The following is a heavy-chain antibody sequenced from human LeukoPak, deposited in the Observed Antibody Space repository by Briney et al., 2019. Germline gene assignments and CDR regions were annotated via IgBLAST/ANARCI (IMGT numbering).Heavy chain of an antibody. Sequence: GGSLSLSCAASGLTFSDYAMSWFRQAPGKGLEWVSGITSGFTPNYSDPVKGRFTISRDDSKNTLSLQMNSLRTEDTAVYYCARVGDHFHWYFDLWGRGTLVTVSS. CDR1: GLTFSDYA. J-gene: IGHJ2*01. V-gene: IGHV3-23*01. D-gene: IGHD3-10*01. CDR3: ARVGDHFHWYFDL. CDR2: ITSGFTP.